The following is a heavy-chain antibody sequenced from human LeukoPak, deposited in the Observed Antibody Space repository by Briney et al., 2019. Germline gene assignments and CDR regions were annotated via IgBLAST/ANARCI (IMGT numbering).Heavy chain of an antibody. J-gene: IGHJ5*02. Sequence: SETLSLTCTVSGASVNTGSYYWSWLRQPPGKGLEWIGNIYYSGTTNYNPSLKGRVTMSVDTSKNQFSLKLSSVTAADTAVYLCARGAPKKSGWIGAWGQGNLVNVSS. CDR1: GASVNTGSYY. CDR3: ARGAPKKSGWIGA. CDR2: IYYSGTT. D-gene: IGHD6-19*01. V-gene: IGHV4-61*01.